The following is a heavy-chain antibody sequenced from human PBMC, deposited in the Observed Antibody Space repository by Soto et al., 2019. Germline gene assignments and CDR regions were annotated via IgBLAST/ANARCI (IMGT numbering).Heavy chain of an antibody. V-gene: IGHV1-24*01. CDR2: FDPEDGET. CDR1: GYTLTELS. J-gene: IGHJ5*02. CDR3: ATGRITIFGVVIIGGWFDP. Sequence: ASVKVSCKVSGYTLTELSMHWVRQAPGKGLEWMGGFDPEDGETIYAQKFQGRVTMTEDTSTDTAYMELSSLRSEDTAVYYCATGRITIFGVVIIGGWFDPWGQGTLVTVSS. D-gene: IGHD3-3*01.